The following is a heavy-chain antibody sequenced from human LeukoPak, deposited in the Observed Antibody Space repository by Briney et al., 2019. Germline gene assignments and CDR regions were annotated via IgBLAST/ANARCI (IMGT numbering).Heavy chain of an antibody. CDR3: ATEGGYSYGL. D-gene: IGHD5-18*01. J-gene: IGHJ4*02. CDR1: GGTFSSYA. Sequence: SVKVSRKASGGTFSSYAISWVRQAPGQGLEWMGRIIPIFGTANYAQKFQGRVTITTDESTSTAYMELSSLRSEDTAVYYCATEGGYSYGLWGQGTLVTVSS. V-gene: IGHV1-69*05. CDR2: IIPIFGTA.